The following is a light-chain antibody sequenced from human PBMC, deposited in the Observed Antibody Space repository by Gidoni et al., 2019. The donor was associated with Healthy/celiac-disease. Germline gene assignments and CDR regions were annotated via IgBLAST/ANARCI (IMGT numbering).Light chain of an antibody. CDR3: SSYTSSSTPWV. Sequence: QSALTQPDSVSGSPGQSSTISCTGTSSDVGGYNYVSWYQQHPGKAPKLMIYEVSNRPSGVSNRFSGSKSGNPASLTISGLQAEDEADYYCSSYTSSSTPWVFGTGTKVTVL. CDR2: EVS. J-gene: IGLJ1*01. CDR1: SSDVGGYNY. V-gene: IGLV2-14*01.